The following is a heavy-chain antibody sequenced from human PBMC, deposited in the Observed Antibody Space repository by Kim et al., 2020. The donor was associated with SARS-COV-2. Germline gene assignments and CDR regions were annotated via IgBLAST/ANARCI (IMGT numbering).Heavy chain of an antibody. V-gene: IGHV3-23*01. CDR3: AKDSPVWGSSGRWFDP. Sequence: GGSLRLSCAASGFTFSSYGMSWVRQAPGKGLEWVSVISGSGGSTYYADSVKGRFTISRDNSKNTLYLQMNSLRAEDTAVYYCAKDSPVWGSSGRWFDPWGQGTLVTVSS. CDR1: GFTFSSYG. CDR2: ISGSGGST. D-gene: IGHD6-19*01. J-gene: IGHJ5*02.